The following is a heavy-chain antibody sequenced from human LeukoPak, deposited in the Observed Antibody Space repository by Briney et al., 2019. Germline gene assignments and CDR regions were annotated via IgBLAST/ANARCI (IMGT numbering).Heavy chain of an antibody. CDR1: GGSISSYY. D-gene: IGHD3-22*01. Sequence: SETLSLTCTVSGGSISSYYWSWIRQPAGKGLEWIGRIYTSGSTNYNPSLKSRVTMSVDTSKNQFSLKLSSVTAADTAVYYCARDGMYYYDSSGYLGSLDYWGQGTLVTVSS. CDR2: IYTSGST. J-gene: IGHJ4*02. CDR3: ARDGMYYYDSSGYLGSLDY. V-gene: IGHV4-4*07.